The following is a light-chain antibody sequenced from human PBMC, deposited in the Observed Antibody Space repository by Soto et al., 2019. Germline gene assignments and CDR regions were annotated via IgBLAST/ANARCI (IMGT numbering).Light chain of an antibody. Sequence: DIQMTQSPSSLSASVGDRVTITCRASQSISTYLNWFQQKPGKAPNLLIYAASSLQSGVPSRFSGSGSGTDFTLTISSLQPDDVATYYCQQYSDHWTFGQGTKVDIK. CDR3: QQYSDHWT. J-gene: IGKJ1*01. CDR1: QSISTY. CDR2: AAS. V-gene: IGKV1-39*01.